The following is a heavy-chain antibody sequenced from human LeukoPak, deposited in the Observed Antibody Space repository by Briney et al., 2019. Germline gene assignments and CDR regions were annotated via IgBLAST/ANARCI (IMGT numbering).Heavy chain of an antibody. V-gene: IGHV3-23*01. Sequence: GGSLRLSCAASGFTFSSYWMHWVRQAPGKGLEWVSAISGSGGSTYYADSVKGRFTISRDNSKNTLYLQMNSLRAEDTAVYYCAKVTMVRKGAFDIWGQGTMVTVSS. CDR2: ISGSGGST. CDR3: AKVTMVRKGAFDI. CDR1: GFTFSSYW. D-gene: IGHD3-10*01. J-gene: IGHJ3*02.